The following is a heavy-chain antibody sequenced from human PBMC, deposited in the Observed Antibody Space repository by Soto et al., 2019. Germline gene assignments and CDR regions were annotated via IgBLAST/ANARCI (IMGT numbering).Heavy chain of an antibody. CDR2: VWFDGSIQ. CDR3: ARVDFGGNSYYFDY. D-gene: IGHD1-7*01. V-gene: IGHV3-33*01. J-gene: IGHJ4*02. Sequence: PGGSLRLSCVASGFTFGDYGIHWVRQAPDKGLEWVAVVWFDGSIQYYGDSVKGRFTISRDNSNNTVDLQMNNLRAEDTAVYYCARVDFGGNSYYFDYWGQGTPVTVSS. CDR1: GFTFGDYG.